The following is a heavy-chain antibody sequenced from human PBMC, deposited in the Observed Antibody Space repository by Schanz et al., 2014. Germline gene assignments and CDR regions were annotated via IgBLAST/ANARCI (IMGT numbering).Heavy chain of an antibody. CDR3: ARDYESDLYSPRHDAFDV. D-gene: IGHD2-8*01. Sequence: QVYLVESGGDLVKPGGSLRLSCAASGFTFSDYYMAWIRQAPGKGLEWVSHISGSSIHKNYADSVKGRFTISRDNGKRSLYLQMNSVRAEDTAVYFCARDYESDLYSPRHDAFDVWGQGTVXTVSS. J-gene: IGHJ3*01. CDR2: ISGSSIHK. CDR1: GFTFSDYY. V-gene: IGHV3-11*06.